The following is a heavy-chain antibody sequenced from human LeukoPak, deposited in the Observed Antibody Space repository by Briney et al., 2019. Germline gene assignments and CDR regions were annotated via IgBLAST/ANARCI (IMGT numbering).Heavy chain of an antibody. J-gene: IGHJ5*02. D-gene: IGHD3-10*01. V-gene: IGHV4-31*03. CDR2: IYYSGST. CDR3: ASTGSGSRFDP. CDR1: GGTISSSGYS. Sequence: TLSLTCTVSGGTISSSGYSWSWIRQHPGKGLEWIGYIYYSGSTYYNQSLKSRVTVSVDTSKNQFSLKLSSVTAADTAVYYCASTGSGSRFDPWGEGTLVTVSS.